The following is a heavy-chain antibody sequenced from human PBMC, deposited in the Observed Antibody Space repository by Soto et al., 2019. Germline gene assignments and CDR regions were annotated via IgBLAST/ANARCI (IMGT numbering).Heavy chain of an antibody. Sequence: QVQLVQSGAEEKKPGASVKVSSKASGYTFTSYAMHWVRQAPGQRLEWMGWINAGNGNTKYSQKFQGRVTITRDTSASTEYMELCSLISEDTAVYYCARGTVVTHFDYWGQGTLVTVSS. J-gene: IGHJ4*02. CDR1: GYTFTSYA. CDR2: INAGNGNT. CDR3: ARGTVVTHFDY. V-gene: IGHV1-3*05. D-gene: IGHD2-15*01.